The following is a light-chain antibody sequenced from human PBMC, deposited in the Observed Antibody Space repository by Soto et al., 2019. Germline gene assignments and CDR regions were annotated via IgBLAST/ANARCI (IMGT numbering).Light chain of an antibody. V-gene: IGLV2-14*01. Sequence: QSVLTQPASVSGSAGQSITISCTGTNSDIGFYNYVSWYQQHPGEAPKLIIYEVAKRPPGVSSRFSGSKSGNTASLTISGLQAEDEADYHCSSYTSSSPLYVFGTGTKVTVL. CDR1: NSDIGFYNY. CDR3: SSYTSSSPLYV. CDR2: EVA. J-gene: IGLJ1*01.